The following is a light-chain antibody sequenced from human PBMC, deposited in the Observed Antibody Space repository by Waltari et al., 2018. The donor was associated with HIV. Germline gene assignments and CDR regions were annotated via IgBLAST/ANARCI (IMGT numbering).Light chain of an antibody. Sequence: QSALTQPASVSGSPGQSITISCTGASSYVGGYNYVSWYQQHPGKAPKLLFYEVSNRPSGFSNLFSVSKYGYTDSLTISGLRAEDEADYYCSSYTGSSSVVFGGGTKLTVL. CDR3: SSYTGSSSVV. V-gene: IGLV2-14*01. CDR1: SSYVGGYNY. CDR2: EVS. J-gene: IGLJ3*02.